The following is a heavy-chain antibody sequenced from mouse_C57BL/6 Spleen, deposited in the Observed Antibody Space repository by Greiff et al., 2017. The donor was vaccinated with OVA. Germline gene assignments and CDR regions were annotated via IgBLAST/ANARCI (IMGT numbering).Heavy chain of an antibody. J-gene: IGHJ4*01. CDR2: IYPGDGDT. D-gene: IGHD2-4*01. V-gene: IGHV1-80*01. CDR3: ARWSIYYYYDLLAMDY. Sequence: QVQLQQSGAELVKPGASVKISCKASGYAFSNYWMNWVKQRPGKGLEWIGQIYPGDGDTNYNGKLKGKATLTADKSSSTSYMQLSSLTSYDSAVYFCARWSIYYYYDLLAMDYWGQGTSVTVSS. CDR1: GYAFSNYW.